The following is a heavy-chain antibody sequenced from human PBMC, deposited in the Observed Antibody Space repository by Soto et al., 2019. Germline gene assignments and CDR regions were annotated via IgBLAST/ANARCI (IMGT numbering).Heavy chain of an antibody. Sequence: QVQLVQSGAEVKKPGSSVKVSCKASGGTFSSYAISWVRQAPGQGLEWMGGIIPIFGTANYAQKFQGRVTITADESTSTAYMELSSLRSEDTAVYYCAFGHWAAAGTWWYFDLWGRGTLVTVSS. CDR2: IIPIFGTA. CDR1: GGTFSSYA. CDR3: AFGHWAAAGTWWYFDL. D-gene: IGHD6-13*01. J-gene: IGHJ2*01. V-gene: IGHV1-69*01.